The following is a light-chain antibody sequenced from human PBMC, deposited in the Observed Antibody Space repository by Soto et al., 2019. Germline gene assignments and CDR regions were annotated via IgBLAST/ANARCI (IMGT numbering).Light chain of an antibody. CDR1: SSDVGGYNY. CDR2: AVT. J-gene: IGLJ1*01. CDR3: SSYTSSSDV. V-gene: IGLV2-14*03. Sequence: QSALTQPASVSGSPGQSITISCTGTSSDVGGYNYVSWYQQHPGKAPKLMIYAVTNRPSGVSDRFSGSKSGNTASLTISGLQAEDEADYYCSSYTSSSDVFGTGTKLTVL.